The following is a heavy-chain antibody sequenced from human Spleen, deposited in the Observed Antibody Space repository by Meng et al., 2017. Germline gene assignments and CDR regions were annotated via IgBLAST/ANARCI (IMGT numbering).Heavy chain of an antibody. D-gene: IGHD3-22*01. CDR2: IYYSGST. J-gene: IGHJ4*02. CDR3: ARGRSDFYDSSGHPYYFDY. V-gene: IGHV4-59*01. Sequence: SQTLSLTCTVSGRSITTAYWSWNRQLPGKGLEWIAFIYYSGSTNYHPSLKTRVTLSVDTSKTQFSLKLSSVTAADTAVHYCARGRSDFYDSSGHPYYFDYWGQGTLVTVSS. CDR1: GRSITTAY.